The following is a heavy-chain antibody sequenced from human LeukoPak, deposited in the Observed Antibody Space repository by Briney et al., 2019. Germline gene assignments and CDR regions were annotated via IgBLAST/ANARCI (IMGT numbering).Heavy chain of an antibody. V-gene: IGHV3-74*01. Sequence: PGGSLRLSCAASGFTFSTYWMHWVRQAPGRGLGWVSRFNSDGRSTYYAASVKGRFTISRDNAKNTLYLQMNSLRAEDTAVYYCARGRYYLDSWGQGTLVTVSS. CDR3: ARGRYYLDS. CDR2: FNSDGRST. J-gene: IGHJ4*02. CDR1: GFTFSTYW. D-gene: IGHD4-17*01.